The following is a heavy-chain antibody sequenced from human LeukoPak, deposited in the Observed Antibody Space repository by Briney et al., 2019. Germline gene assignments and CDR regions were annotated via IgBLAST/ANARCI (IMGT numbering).Heavy chain of an antibody. V-gene: IGHV3-9*01. Sequence: PGRSLRLSCAASGFTFDDYAMHWVRQAPGKGLEWVSGISWNSGSIGYADSVKGRFTISRDNAKNSLYLQMNSLRAEDTALYYCAKDIAGYYGILTGYSYFDYWGQGTLVTVSS. CDR1: GFTFDDYA. CDR2: ISWNSGSI. CDR3: AKDIAGYYGILTGYSYFDY. D-gene: IGHD3-9*01. J-gene: IGHJ4*02.